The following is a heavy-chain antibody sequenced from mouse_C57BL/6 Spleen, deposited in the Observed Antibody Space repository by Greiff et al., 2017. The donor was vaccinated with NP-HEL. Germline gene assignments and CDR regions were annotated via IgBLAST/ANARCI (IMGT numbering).Heavy chain of an antibody. CDR3: ARKDYSSYLWYCDV. CDR1: GFTFSDYG. CDR2: ISSGSSTI. J-gene: IGHJ1*03. Sequence: EVMLVESGGGLVKPGGSLKLSCAASGFTFSDYGMHWVRQAPEKGLEWVAYISSGSSTIYYADTVKGRFTISRDNAKNTLFLQMTSLRSEDTAMYYCARKDYSSYLWYCDVWGTGTTVTVSS. V-gene: IGHV5-17*01. D-gene: IGHD2-5*01.